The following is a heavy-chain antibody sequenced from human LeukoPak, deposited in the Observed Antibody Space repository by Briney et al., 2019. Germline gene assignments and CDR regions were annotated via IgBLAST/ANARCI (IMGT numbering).Heavy chain of an antibody. D-gene: IGHD6-13*01. J-gene: IGHJ4*02. Sequence: PGGSLRLSCTASGFTFSSYAMSWVRQAPGKGLEWVSAISGSGGSTYYADSVKGRFTISRDNSKNTLYLQKNSWRGEDTAVYYCAKMYSRGWYSPHFDYWGQGTLVTVSS. CDR2: ISGSGGST. CDR1: GFTFSSYA. V-gene: IGHV3-23*01. CDR3: AKMYSRGWYSPHFDY.